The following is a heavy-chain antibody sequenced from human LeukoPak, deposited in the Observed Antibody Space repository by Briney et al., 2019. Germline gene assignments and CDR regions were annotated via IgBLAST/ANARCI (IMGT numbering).Heavy chain of an antibody. CDR1: GGSISSYY. J-gene: IGHJ4*02. CDR2: IYYSGST. Sequence: LETLSLTCTVSGGSISSYYWSWIRQPPGKGLEWIGYIYYSGSTNYNPSLKSRVTISVDTSKNQFSLKLSSVTAADTAVYYCARRTDWGSYSFDYWGQGTLVTVSS. V-gene: IGHV4-59*01. D-gene: IGHD3-16*01. CDR3: ARRTDWGSYSFDY.